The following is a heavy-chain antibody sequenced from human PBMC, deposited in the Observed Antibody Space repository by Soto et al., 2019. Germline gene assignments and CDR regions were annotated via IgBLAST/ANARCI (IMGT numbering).Heavy chain of an antibody. CDR3: AKDGVGATPYYFEY. Sequence: GGSLRLSCAASGFTLSSYAMSWVRQARGKGLEWVSAISGSGGSTYYADSVKGRFTISRDNSKNTLYLQMNSLRAEDTAVYYCAKDGVGATPYYFEYWGQGTLVTVSS. V-gene: IGHV3-23*01. CDR1: GFTLSSYA. J-gene: IGHJ4*02. D-gene: IGHD1-26*01. CDR2: ISGSGGST.